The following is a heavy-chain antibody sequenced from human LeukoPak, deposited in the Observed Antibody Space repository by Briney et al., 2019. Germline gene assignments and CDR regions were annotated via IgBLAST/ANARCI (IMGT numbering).Heavy chain of an antibody. J-gene: IGHJ1*01. CDR1: GFTFSRYW. CDR2: IKQDGSDK. D-gene: IGHD3-22*01. Sequence: GGSLRLSCAASGFTFSRYWMSWVRQTPEKGLEYVANIKQDGSDKFYVDSVRGRFTISRDNAKNSLYLQMNSLRVEDTALYYCARDPWADSSGFPLHHWGQGTLVTVSS. CDR3: ARDPWADSSGFPLHH. V-gene: IGHV3-7*03.